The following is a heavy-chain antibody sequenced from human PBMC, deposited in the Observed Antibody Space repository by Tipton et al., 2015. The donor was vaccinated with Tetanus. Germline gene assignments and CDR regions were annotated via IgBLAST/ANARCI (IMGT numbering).Heavy chain of an antibody. CDR2: IYPGDAGT. J-gene: IGHJ4*02. V-gene: IGHV5-51*07. Sequence: QSGAEVKKPGESLKISCKGSGYNFPNNWIAWVHQMPGKGLEWMGIIYPGDAGTRYSPSFEGQVTISADKSISTAYLQWSSLKASDTAMYYGARHENGGNDYWGQGTLVTVSS. CDR1: GYNFPNNW. CDR3: ARHENGGNDY.